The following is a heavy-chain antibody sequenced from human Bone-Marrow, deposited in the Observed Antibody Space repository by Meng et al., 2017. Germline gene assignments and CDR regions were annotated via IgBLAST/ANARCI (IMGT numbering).Heavy chain of an antibody. CDR2: IIPIFGTA. Sequence: GQGVELGAGVKKPGSPGRVSCKASGGTFSSYAISWVRQAPGQGLEWMGGIIPIFGTANYAQKFQGRVTITADESTSTAYMELSSLRSEDTAVYYCAREGIAAASLQDWGQGTLVTVSS. CDR1: GGTFSSYA. CDR3: AREGIAAASLQD. D-gene: IGHD6-13*01. V-gene: IGHV1-69*01. J-gene: IGHJ1*01.